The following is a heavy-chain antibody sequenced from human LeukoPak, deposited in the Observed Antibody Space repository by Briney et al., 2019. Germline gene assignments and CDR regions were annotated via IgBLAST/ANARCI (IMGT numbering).Heavy chain of an antibody. V-gene: IGHV3-23*01. J-gene: IGHJ4*02. D-gene: IGHD6-19*01. Sequence: PGGSLRLSCAASGFTFSSYAMSWVRQAPGKGLEWVSTITGSARSTYYADSVKGRFTISRDNSKNTLYLQMSGLRAEDTAVYYCAKDTPLTAVGSGWSTNRFDRWGQGTLVTV. CDR2: ITGSARST. CDR1: GFTFSSYA. CDR3: AKDTPLTAVGSGWSTNRFDR.